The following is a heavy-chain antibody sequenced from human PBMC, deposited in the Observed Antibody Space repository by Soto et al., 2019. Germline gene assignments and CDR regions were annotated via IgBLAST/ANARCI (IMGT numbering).Heavy chain of an antibody. D-gene: IGHD2-15*01. CDR3: ARDKDFCSGGSCYSRNAFDI. Sequence: GGSMRLSCAASGFTFSSYSMNWVRQAPGKGLEWVSSISSSSSYIYYADSVKGRFTISRDNAKNSLYLQMNSLRAEDTAVYYCARDKDFCSGGSCYSRNAFDIWGQGTMVTVSS. CDR1: GFTFSSYS. CDR2: ISSSSSYI. V-gene: IGHV3-21*01. J-gene: IGHJ3*02.